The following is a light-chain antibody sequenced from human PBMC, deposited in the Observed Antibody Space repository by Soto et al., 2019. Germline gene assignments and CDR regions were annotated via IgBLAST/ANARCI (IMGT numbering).Light chain of an antibody. V-gene: IGKV3-15*01. Sequence: DIVMTQSPASLSESAGGRAIVSGRARQDVSSHVAWYQQRPGQAPRLLINAASIRATDTPDRISGSGSGTEFTLTISSLQSEDLAVYYCQQCGSSPITFGQGTRLDIK. CDR3: QQCGSSPIT. CDR2: AAS. J-gene: IGKJ5*01. CDR1: QDVSSH.